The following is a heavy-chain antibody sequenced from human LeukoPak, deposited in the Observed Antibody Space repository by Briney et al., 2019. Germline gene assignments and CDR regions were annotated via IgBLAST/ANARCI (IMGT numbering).Heavy chain of an antibody. CDR2: INPNSGGT. CDR1: GYTFTGYY. D-gene: IGHD1-26*01. V-gene: IGHV1-2*02. J-gene: IGHJ4*02. Sequence: ASVKVSCKASGYTFTGYYMHWVRQAPGQGLEWMGWINPNSGGTNYAQKFQGRVTMTRDTSISTAYMELSRLRSDDTAVYYCARTSGTRPHFDYWGQGTLVTVSS. CDR3: ARTSGTRPHFDY.